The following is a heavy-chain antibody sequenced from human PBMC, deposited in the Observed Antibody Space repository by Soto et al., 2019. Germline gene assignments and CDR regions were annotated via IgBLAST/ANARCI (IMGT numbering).Heavy chain of an antibody. CDR3: AKGGYSYGYLFDY. V-gene: IGHV3-23*01. J-gene: IGHJ4*02. CDR1: GFTFSSYA. CDR2: ISGSGGST. Sequence: EVQLLESGGGLVQPGGSLRLSCAASGFTFSSYAMSWVHQAPGKGLEWVSAISGSGGSTYYADSVKGRFTISRDNSKNTLYLQMNSLRAEDTAVYYCAKGGYSYGYLFDYWGQGTLVTVSS. D-gene: IGHD5-18*01.